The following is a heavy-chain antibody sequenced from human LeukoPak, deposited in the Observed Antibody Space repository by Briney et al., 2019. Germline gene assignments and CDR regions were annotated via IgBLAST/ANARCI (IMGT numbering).Heavy chain of an antibody. Sequence: SETLSLTCAVYGGSFSGYYWSWIRQPPGKGLEWIGEINHSGSTNYNPSLKSRVTISVDTSKNQFSLKLSSATAADTAVYYCARSQQDFDYWGQGTLVTVSS. CDR2: INHSGST. CDR1: GGSFSGYY. D-gene: IGHD1/OR15-1a*01. CDR3: ARSQQDFDY. J-gene: IGHJ4*02. V-gene: IGHV4-34*01.